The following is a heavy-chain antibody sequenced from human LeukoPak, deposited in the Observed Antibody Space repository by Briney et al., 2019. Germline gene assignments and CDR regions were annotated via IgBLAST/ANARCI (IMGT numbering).Heavy chain of an antibody. CDR3: ARGVWYCSSTSCYTGTYYYYGMDV. J-gene: IGHJ6*02. Sequence: SETLSLTCTVSGGSISSYYWSWIRQPPGKGLEWIGYIYYSGSTNYNPSLKSRVTISVDTSKNQFSLKLSSVTAADTAVYYCARGVWYCSSTSCYTGTYYYYGMDVWGQGTTVTASS. D-gene: IGHD2-2*02. V-gene: IGHV4-59*01. CDR1: GGSISSYY. CDR2: IYYSGST.